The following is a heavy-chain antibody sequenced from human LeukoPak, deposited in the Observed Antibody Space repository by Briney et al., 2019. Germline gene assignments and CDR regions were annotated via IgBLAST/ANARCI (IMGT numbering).Heavy chain of an antibody. CDR2: ISYDGSNK. Sequence: GGSLRLSCAASGFTFSTYWVHWVRQAPGKGLELVAVISYDGSNKYYADSVQGRFTISRENSKNTQYLQMNSLRAEDTAVYYCASGFIAVAGSFDYWGQGTLVTVSS. CDR1: GFTFSTYW. D-gene: IGHD6-19*01. CDR3: ASGFIAVAGSFDY. V-gene: IGHV3-30-3*01. J-gene: IGHJ4*02.